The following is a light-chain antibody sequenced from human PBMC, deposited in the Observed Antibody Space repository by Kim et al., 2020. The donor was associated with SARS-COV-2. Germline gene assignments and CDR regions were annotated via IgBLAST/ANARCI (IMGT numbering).Light chain of an antibody. V-gene: IGLV3-1*01. CDR2: QDS. Sequence: VCSRQIASITCYGDVGGDNYACWYQQQPGQSPVLVIYQDSKRPSGIPERFSGSNSGNTATLTISGTQAMDEADYYCQAWDSSTAWVFGGGTQLTVL. CDR1: VGGDNY. CDR3: QAWDSSTAWV. J-gene: IGLJ3*02.